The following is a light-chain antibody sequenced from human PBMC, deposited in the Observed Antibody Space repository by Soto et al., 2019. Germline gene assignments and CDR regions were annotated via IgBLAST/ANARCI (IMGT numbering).Light chain of an antibody. CDR1: NSNIGAGYD. CDR2: GNS. Sequence: QSVLTQPPSVSGAPGQRVTISCTGSNSNIGAGYDVHWYQQLPGTAPKLLIYGNSNRPSGVPDRFSGSKSGTSVSLAITGLQAEDEADYYCQSYDSSLSGVVFGGGTKLTVL. J-gene: IGLJ2*01. V-gene: IGLV1-40*01. CDR3: QSYDSSLSGVV.